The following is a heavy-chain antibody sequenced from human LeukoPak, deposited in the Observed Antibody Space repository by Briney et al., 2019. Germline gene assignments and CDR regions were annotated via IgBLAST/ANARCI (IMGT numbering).Heavy chain of an antibody. Sequence: ASVKVSCKASGYTFTSYDINWVRQATGQGLEWMGWMNAGNGNTKYSQKFQGRVTITRDTSASTAYMELSSLRSEDTAVYYCARDPTPYFYYGMDVWGQGTTVTVSS. J-gene: IGHJ6*02. CDR1: GYTFTSYD. CDR3: ARDPTPYFYYGMDV. CDR2: MNAGNGNT. V-gene: IGHV1-3*01.